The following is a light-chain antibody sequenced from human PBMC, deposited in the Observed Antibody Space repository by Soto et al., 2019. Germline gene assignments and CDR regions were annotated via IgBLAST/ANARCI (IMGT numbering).Light chain of an antibody. V-gene: IGKV3-15*01. Sequence: EIVMTQSPATLSMSPGERVTISCRASPTVSNNLACYQQKPGQAPRLLIYGASSRAIGVAARFSGSGSGTEFTLTITSMQSEDFAVYYCQQHHKWPPFTFGGGTVVEIK. CDR1: PTVSNN. CDR3: QQHHKWPPFT. J-gene: IGKJ4*01. CDR2: GAS.